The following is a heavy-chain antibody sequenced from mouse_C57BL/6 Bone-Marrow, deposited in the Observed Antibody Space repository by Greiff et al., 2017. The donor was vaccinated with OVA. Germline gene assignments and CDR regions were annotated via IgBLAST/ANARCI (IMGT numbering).Heavy chain of an antibody. CDR2: ISSGGSYT. CDR1: GFTFSSYG. J-gene: IGHJ3*01. V-gene: IGHV5-6*01. D-gene: IGHD2-5*01. Sequence: EVKLMESGGDLVKPGGSLKLSCAASGFTFSSYGMSWVRQTPDKRLEWVATISSGGSYTYYPDSVKGRFTISRDNAKNTLYLQMSSLKSEDTAMYYCARHPLYYSNYDWFAYWGQGTLVTVSA. CDR3: ARHPLYYSNYDWFAY.